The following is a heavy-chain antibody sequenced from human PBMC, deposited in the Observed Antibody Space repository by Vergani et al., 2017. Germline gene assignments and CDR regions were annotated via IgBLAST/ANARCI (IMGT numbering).Heavy chain of an antibody. Sequence: HVQLVQSGSELKKPGASVKVSCKASGYTFTSYAMNWVRQAPGQGLEWMGWINTNTGNPTYAQGFTGRFVFSLDTSVSTAYLQISSLKAEDTAVYYCARGPSPLYYYYYYGMDVWGQGTTVTVSS. V-gene: IGHV7-4-1*02. J-gene: IGHJ6*02. CDR3: ARGPSPLYYYYYYGMDV. CDR1: GYTFTSYA. CDR2: INTNTGNP.